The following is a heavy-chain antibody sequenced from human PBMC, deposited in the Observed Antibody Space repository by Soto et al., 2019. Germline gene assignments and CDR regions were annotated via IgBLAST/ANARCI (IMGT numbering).Heavy chain of an antibody. D-gene: IGHD3-9*01. CDR3: ARGPFVGYFGWHVS. CDR2: MHHTQGT. Sequence: SETLSLTCSVSGASISSYYWTWIRQPPGGGLEWIGYMHHTQGTNDNPSLRGRVHMSIDTSMNQFSLRLTSVTAADTAVYYCARGPFVGYFGWHVSWGQGTRVTVSS. J-gene: IGHJ5*02. V-gene: IGHV4-59*01. CDR1: GASISSYY.